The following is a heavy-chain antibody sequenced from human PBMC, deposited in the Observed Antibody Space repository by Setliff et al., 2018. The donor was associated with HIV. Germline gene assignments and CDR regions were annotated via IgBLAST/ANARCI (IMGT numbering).Heavy chain of an antibody. CDR3: ARLLGTYFDP. V-gene: IGHV4-39*07. Sequence: SETLSLTCTVSGGSISSSSYYWGWIRLPPGKGLESIGSVYDSGSTYYTPSLKSRVTISVDTSKNQFSLNLNSVTAADTAVYYCARLLGTYFDPWGQGTLVTVSS. J-gene: IGHJ5*02. CDR2: VYDSGST. D-gene: IGHD3-16*01. CDR1: GGSISSSSYY.